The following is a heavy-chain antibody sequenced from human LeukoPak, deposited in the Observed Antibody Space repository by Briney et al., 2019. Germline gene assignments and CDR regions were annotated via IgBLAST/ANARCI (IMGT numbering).Heavy chain of an antibody. D-gene: IGHD3-22*01. V-gene: IGHV4-59*02. CDR3: ARDPNYYDSSGYYDY. J-gene: IGHJ4*02. Sequence: SETLSLTCTVSDGSVSGYYWTWIRQPAGRGLEWIGYIYYSGTTNYNPSLKSRVTISVDTSKNQFSLKLSSVTAADTAVYYCARDPNYYDSSGYYDYWGQGTLVTASS. CDR1: DGSVSGYY. CDR2: IYYSGTT.